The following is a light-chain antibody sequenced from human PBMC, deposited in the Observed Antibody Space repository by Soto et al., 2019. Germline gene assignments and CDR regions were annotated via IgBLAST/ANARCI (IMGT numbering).Light chain of an antibody. CDR2: YDS. CDR3: QVWDSSSDHVV. V-gene: IGLV3-21*04. Sequence: SYELTQPPSVSVAPGKTARITCGGDSSGSKSVHWYQQKSGLAPVLVIYYDSDRPSGIPERFSGSNSGNTATLTISRVEAGDEADYYCQVWDSSSDHVVFGGGTKVTVL. CDR1: SSGSKS. J-gene: IGLJ2*01.